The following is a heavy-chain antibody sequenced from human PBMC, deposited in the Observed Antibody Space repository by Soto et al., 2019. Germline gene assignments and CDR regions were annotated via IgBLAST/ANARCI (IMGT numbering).Heavy chain of an antibody. CDR2: ISYDGSNK. D-gene: IGHD1-26*01. CDR1: GFTFSSYA. Sequence: GGSLRLSCAASGFTFSSYAMHWVRQAPGKGLEWVAVISYDGSNKYYADSVKGRFTISRDNSKNTLYLQMNSLRAEDTAVYYCAREAEGGSYCDYWGQGTLVTVSS. V-gene: IGHV3-30-3*01. CDR3: AREAEGGSYCDY. J-gene: IGHJ4*02.